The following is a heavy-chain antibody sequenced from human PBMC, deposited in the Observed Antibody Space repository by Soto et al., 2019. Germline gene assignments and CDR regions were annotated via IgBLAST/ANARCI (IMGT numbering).Heavy chain of an antibody. CDR3: ARRARGEHWRNAFDI. CDR1: GGTFSSCA. CDR2: IIPIFGTA. J-gene: IGHJ3*02. D-gene: IGHD4-17*01. Sequence: AAVKFSFKASGGTFSSCAISWVRQAPGQGLECMGGIIPIFGTANYAQKFQGRVTITADESTSTAYMELSSLRSEDTAVYYCARRARGEHWRNAFDIWGQGTMVTVSS. V-gene: IGHV1-69*13.